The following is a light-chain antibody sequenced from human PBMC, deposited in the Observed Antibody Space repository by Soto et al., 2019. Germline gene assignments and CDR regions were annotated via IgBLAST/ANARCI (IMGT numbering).Light chain of an antibody. V-gene: IGKV3-15*01. J-gene: IGKJ1*01. CDR2: GAS. CDR1: QSVSSN. Sequence: EIGRTHSPATLSFXPXXXXSXXXRASQSVSSNLAWYQQKPGQAPRLLIYGASTRATGIPARFSGSGSGTEFTLTISSLQSEDFAVYYCQQYNNWPRTFGQGTKVDIK. CDR3: QQYNNWPRT.